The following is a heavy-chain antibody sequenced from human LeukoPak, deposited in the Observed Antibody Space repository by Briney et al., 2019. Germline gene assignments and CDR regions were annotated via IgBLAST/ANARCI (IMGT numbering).Heavy chain of an antibody. CDR3: ARPMRYSGYSLLGFDP. J-gene: IGHJ5*02. D-gene: IGHD5-12*01. V-gene: IGHV1-18*01. CDR1: GYTFTSYG. Sequence: GASVKVSCKASGYTFTSYGISWVRQAPGQGLDWMGWISAYNGNTNYAQKLQGRVTMTTDTSTSTAYMELRSLRSDDTAVYYCARPMRYSGYSLLGFDPWGQGTLVTVSS. CDR2: ISAYNGNT.